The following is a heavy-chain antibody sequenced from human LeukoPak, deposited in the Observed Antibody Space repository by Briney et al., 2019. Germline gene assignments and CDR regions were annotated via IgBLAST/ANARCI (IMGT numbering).Heavy chain of an antibody. CDR1: GFTFSSYA. CDR2: ISGSGGST. CDR3: AKGYDFWSGYSIDY. Sequence: GGSLRLSCAASGFTFSSYAMSWVRQAPGKGLEWVSAISGSGGSTYYADSVKGRFTIYRDNSKNTMYLQMNRLRAEDTDVYYCAKGYDFWSGYSIDYWGQGTLVTVSS. J-gene: IGHJ4*02. D-gene: IGHD3-3*01. V-gene: IGHV3-23*01.